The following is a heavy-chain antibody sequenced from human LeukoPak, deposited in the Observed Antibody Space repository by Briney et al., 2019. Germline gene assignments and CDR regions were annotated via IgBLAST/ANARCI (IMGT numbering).Heavy chain of an antibody. J-gene: IGHJ4*02. Sequence: GRSLRLSCAASGFTFSSCAMHWVRQAPGKGLEWVAVISYDGSNKYYADSAKGRFTISRDNSKNTLYLQMNSLRAEDTGVYYCARVPVSYYFDYWGQGTLVTVSS. V-gene: IGHV3-30-3*01. CDR3: ARVPVSYYFDY. D-gene: IGHD3-16*02. CDR1: GFTFSSCA. CDR2: ISYDGSNK.